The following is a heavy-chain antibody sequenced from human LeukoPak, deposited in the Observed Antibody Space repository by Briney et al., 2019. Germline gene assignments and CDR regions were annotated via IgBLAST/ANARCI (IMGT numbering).Heavy chain of an antibody. CDR3: AKSKSFYGHFEY. V-gene: IGHV3-53*01. CDR1: GFTVSSNY. D-gene: IGHD2/OR15-2a*01. CDR2: IYSGGST. J-gene: IGHJ4*02. Sequence: PGGSLRLSCAASGFTVSSNYMSWVRQAPGKGLEWVSVIYSGGSTYYADSVKGRFTISRDNSKNTLYMQMNSLRAEDTAVYYCAKSKSFYGHFEYWGQGTLVTVSS.